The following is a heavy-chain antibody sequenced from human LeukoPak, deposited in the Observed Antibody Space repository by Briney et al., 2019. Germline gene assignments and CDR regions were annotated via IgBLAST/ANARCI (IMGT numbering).Heavy chain of an antibody. D-gene: IGHD4-17*01. CDR3: TKDPNGDYVGAFDP. J-gene: IGHJ5*02. V-gene: IGHV3-33*06. CDR2: IWYDGSNK. CDR1: GFTFSSYG. Sequence: GGSLRLSCAASGFTFSSYGMHWVRQAPGKGLEGVAVIWYDGSNKYYADTVKGRFTISRDNSRNTLYLQMNSLRAEDTAVYYCTKDPNGDYVGAFDPWGQGTLVTVSS.